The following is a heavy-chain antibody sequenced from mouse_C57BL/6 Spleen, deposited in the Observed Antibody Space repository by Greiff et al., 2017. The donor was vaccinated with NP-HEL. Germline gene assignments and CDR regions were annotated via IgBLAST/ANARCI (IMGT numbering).Heavy chain of an antibody. Sequence: VQLKQPGTELVKPGASVKLSCKASGYTFTSYWMHWVKQRPGQGLEWIGNINPSNGGTNYNEKFKSKATLTVDKSSSTAYMQLSSLTSEDSAVYYCARMVDYDGTPYYFDYWGQGTTLTVSS. CDR3: ARMVDYDGTPYYFDY. D-gene: IGHD2-4*01. V-gene: IGHV1-53*01. J-gene: IGHJ2*01. CDR1: GYTFTSYW. CDR2: INPSNGGT.